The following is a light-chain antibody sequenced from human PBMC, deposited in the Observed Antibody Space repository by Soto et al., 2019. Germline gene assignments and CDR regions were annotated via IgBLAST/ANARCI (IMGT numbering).Light chain of an antibody. CDR3: QQYGSSPPLT. V-gene: IGKV3-20*01. J-gene: IGKJ4*01. CDR2: GAS. CDR1: QSVTSNY. Sequence: EIVLTQSPGTLSLSPGERATLSCRASQSVTSNYLAWYQQKPGQAPRLLIYGASSRATGVPDRFSGSGSGTEFTLTISKLEPEDFALYYCQQYGSSPPLTFGGGTKVEIK.